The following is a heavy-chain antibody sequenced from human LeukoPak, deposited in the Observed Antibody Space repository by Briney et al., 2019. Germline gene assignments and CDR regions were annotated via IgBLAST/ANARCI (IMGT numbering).Heavy chain of an antibody. CDR2: ISSNVNYM. J-gene: IGHJ4*01. D-gene: IGHD3-3*01. V-gene: IGHV3-21*06. CDR1: GFTFSAYN. Sequence: GGSLRLSCEASGFTFSAYNMQWVRQAPQKGLEWVSSISSNVNYMYYGDSVKGRFIISRDNAKNSLSLQMNNLRTEDTAVYYCARVSPRSYGSGVLKGYYIDYWGHGTLVTVSS. CDR3: ARVSPRSYGSGVLKGYYIDY.